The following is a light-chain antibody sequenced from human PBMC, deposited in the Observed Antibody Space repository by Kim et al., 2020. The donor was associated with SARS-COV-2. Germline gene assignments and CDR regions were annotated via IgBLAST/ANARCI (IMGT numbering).Light chain of an antibody. V-gene: IGKV1-12*01. CDR3: QQLNVFPLT. Sequence: ALVEHIVTIPCPASENIGGWLAWYQQKPGKAPSLLIYSTSTLHSGVPSRFSGSGSGTDFTLTVSSLQPEDSAVYYCQQLNVFPLTFGGGTKVEI. J-gene: IGKJ4*01. CDR2: STS. CDR1: ENIGGW.